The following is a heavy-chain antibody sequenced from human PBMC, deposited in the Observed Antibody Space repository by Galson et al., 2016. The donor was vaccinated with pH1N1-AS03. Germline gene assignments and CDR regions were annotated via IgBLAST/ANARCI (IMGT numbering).Heavy chain of an antibody. Sequence: SVKVSCKASGYSFSTYSITWVRQAPGQGLEWLGWISGYNGNTNYAQKFHGRVTMTTEKSTSTAYLEVRSLRSDDTAVYYCAKGRDTDMIGYGFHLWGQGTMVTVSS. J-gene: IGHJ3*01. V-gene: IGHV1-18*01. D-gene: IGHD5-18*01. CDR2: ISGYNGNT. CDR3: AKGRDTDMIGYGFHL. CDR1: GYSFSTYS.